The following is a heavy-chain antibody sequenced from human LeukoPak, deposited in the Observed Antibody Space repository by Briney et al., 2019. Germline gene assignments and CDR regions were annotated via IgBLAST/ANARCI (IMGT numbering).Heavy chain of an antibody. D-gene: IGHD5-18*01. V-gene: IGHV3-23*01. Sequence: GGSLRLSCAASGFTFSSYAMSWVRQAPGKGLEWVSGISGSGSSTYNADSVKGRFTISRDNSKNTVYLQMNSLRAEGTAVYYCAKVTAGIYFDYWGQGTLVTVSS. CDR1: GFTFSSYA. CDR3: AKVTAGIYFDY. J-gene: IGHJ4*02. CDR2: ISGSGSST.